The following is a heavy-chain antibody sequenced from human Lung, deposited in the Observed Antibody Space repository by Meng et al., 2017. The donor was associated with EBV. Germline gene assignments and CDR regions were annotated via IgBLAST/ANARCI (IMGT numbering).Heavy chain of an antibody. CDR2: TYYRSKWYN. Sequence: QVQLQQSGPGLVKPSQTLSLTCVNSGDSVSSSSAAWTWIRQSPSRGLEWLGRTYYRSKWYNDYAVFVKSRITINPDTSKNQFSLQLNSVTPEDTAVDYCARGATSVFDLWGRGTLVTVSS. V-gene: IGHV6-1*01. CDR1: GDSVSSSSAA. J-gene: IGHJ2*01. CDR3: ARGATSVFDL.